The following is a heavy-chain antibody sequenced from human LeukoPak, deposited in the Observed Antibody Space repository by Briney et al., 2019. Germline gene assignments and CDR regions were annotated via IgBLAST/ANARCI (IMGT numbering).Heavy chain of an antibody. CDR2: INPNSGST. Sequence: ASVKVSCKASGYTFTGYYMHWVRQAPGQGLEWMRWINPNSGSTNYAQKFQGRVTMTRDTSISTAYMELSRLRSDDTAVYYCARAQYSGYKFDYWGQGTLVTVSS. CDR1: GYTFTGYY. CDR3: ARAQYSGYKFDY. J-gene: IGHJ4*02. D-gene: IGHD5-12*01. V-gene: IGHV1-2*02.